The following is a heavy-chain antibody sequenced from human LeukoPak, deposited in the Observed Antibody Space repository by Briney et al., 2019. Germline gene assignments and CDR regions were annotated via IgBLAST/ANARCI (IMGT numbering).Heavy chain of an antibody. CDR2: IYYSGGT. CDR3: ARDHPGGSLDY. J-gene: IGHJ4*02. Sequence: SQTLSLACTVSGGSISSGDYYWSWIRQPPGKGLEWIGYIYYSGGTYHNPSLKSRVTISVDTSKNQFSLKLSSVTAADTAVYYCARDHPGGSLDYWGQGTLVTVSS. D-gene: IGHD3-16*01. V-gene: IGHV4-30-4*01. CDR1: GGSISSGDYY.